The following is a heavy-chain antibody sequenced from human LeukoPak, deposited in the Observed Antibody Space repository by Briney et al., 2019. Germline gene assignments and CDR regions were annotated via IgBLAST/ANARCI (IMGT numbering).Heavy chain of an antibody. CDR1: GGSISSGDYY. CDR2: LYYSGST. D-gene: IGHD3-10*01. Sequence: PSETLSLTCTVSGGSISSGDYYWSWIRQPPGRGLEWIGYLYYSGSTYYNPSLKSRITISVDTSKNQFSLKLSSMTAADTAVYYCVRAGGGVGEEKFDYWGQGTLVTVSS. J-gene: IGHJ4*02. CDR3: VRAGGGVGEEKFDY. V-gene: IGHV4-30-4*01.